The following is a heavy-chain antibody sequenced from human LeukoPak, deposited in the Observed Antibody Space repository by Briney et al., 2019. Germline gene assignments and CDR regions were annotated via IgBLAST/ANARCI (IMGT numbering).Heavy chain of an antibody. V-gene: IGHV1-69*05. CDR3: ARAPSYYGSGSYYSGI. CDR2: IIPIFGTA. CDR1: GGTLSSYA. J-gene: IGHJ3*02. D-gene: IGHD3-10*01. Sequence: SVKVSCKASGGTLSSYAISWVRQAPGQGLEWMGGIIPIFGTANYAQKFQGRVTITTDESTSTAYMELSSLRSEDTAVYYCARAPSYYGSGSYYSGIWGQGTMVTVSS.